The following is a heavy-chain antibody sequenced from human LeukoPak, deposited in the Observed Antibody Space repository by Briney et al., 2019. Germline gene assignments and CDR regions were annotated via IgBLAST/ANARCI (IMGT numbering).Heavy chain of an antibody. J-gene: IGHJ5*02. D-gene: IGHD2-2*01. Sequence: SETLSLTCTVSGGSISSYYWSWIRQPPGKGLEWIGYIYYSGSTNYNPSLKSRVTISVDTSKNQFSLKLSSVTAADTAVYYCARNGERWGSYLVPAALVDPWGQGTLVTVSS. CDR3: ARNGERWGSYLVPAALVDP. CDR1: GGSISSYY. CDR2: IYYSGST. V-gene: IGHV4-59*08.